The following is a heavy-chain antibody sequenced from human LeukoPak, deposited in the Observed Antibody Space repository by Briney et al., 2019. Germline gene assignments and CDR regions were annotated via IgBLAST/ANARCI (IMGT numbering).Heavy chain of an antibody. J-gene: IGHJ3*02. D-gene: IGHD1-26*01. CDR1: GGSFSGYY. CDR3: ARGPYSGSYYSVNAFDI. Sequence: SETLSLTCAVYGGSFSGYYWSWIRQPAGKGLEWIGRIYTSGSTNYNPSLKSRVTMSVDTSKNQFSLKLSSVTAADTAVYYCARGPYSGSYYSVNAFDIWGQGTMVTVSS. V-gene: IGHV4-59*10. CDR2: IYTSGST.